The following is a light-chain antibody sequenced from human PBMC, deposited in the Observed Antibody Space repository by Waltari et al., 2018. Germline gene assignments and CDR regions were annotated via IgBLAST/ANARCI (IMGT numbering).Light chain of an antibody. CDR1: QSVSNF. Sequence: EVVLTQSPATLSLSPGERATLSCRASQSVSNFLAWYQQKPGQAPRLLIYEASQRATGIPARFSGSGSGTDFTLTISSLEPEDFAVYYCQQRSNWPPLTFGGGTEVEIK. CDR3: QQRSNWPPLT. V-gene: IGKV3-11*01. CDR2: EAS. J-gene: IGKJ4*01.